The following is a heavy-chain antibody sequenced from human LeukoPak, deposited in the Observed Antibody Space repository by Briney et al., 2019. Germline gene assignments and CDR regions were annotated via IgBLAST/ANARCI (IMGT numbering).Heavy chain of an antibody. CDR3: ARVVYSSSWYSDY. D-gene: IGHD6-13*01. J-gene: IGHJ4*02. CDR2: MNPNSGNT. V-gene: IGHV1-8*01. Sequence: ASVKVSCKASGYTFTSYDIHWVRQATGQGLEWMGWMNPNSGNTGYAQKFQGRVTMTRNTSISTAYMELSSLRSEDTAVYYCARVVYSSSWYSDYWGQGTLVTVSS. CDR1: GYTFTSYD.